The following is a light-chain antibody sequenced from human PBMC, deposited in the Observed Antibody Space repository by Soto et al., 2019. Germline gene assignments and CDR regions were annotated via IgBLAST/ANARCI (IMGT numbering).Light chain of an antibody. CDR2: GNS. V-gene: IGLV1-40*01. J-gene: IGLJ2*01. Sequence: QSVLTQPPSVSGAPGQRVTISCTGSSSNIGAGYDVHWYQQLPGTAPKLLIYGNSNRPSGVPDRFSGSKSGTSASLAITGLQAEDEADYYCQSYDSSGRVFGGGTQLTVL. CDR3: QSYDSSGRV. CDR1: SSNIGAGYD.